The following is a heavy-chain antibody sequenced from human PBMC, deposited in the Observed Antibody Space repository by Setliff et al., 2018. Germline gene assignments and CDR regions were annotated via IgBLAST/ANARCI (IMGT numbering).Heavy chain of an antibody. CDR2: IDSSSRYI. J-gene: IGHJ6*04. V-gene: IGHV3-21*01. CDR3: AIYLFGVDDLFV. Sequence: KPGGSLRLSCAASGFIFKNYHVNWVRQAPGKGLEWVSSIDSSSRYIYYADSVKGRFTISRDNARNALYLQMNSLRVEDAGIYYCAIYLFGVDDLFVWGKGTTVTVSS. CDR1: GFIFKNYH. D-gene: IGHD3-3*01.